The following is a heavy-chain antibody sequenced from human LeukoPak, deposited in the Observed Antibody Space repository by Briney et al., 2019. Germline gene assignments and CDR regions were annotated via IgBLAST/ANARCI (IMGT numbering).Heavy chain of an antibody. CDR2: VDPEDGET. D-gene: IGHD1-26*01. CDR1: VYTFTDYY. V-gene: IGHV1-69-2*01. CDR3: ATGFVGSYPGKFDY. Sequence: ASVKVSCKVSVYTFTDYYMHWMQQAPGKGLEWMGLVDPEDGETIYAEKFQGRVTITADTSTDTAYMELSSLRSEDTAVYYCATGFVGSYPGKFDYWGQGTLVTVSS. J-gene: IGHJ4*02.